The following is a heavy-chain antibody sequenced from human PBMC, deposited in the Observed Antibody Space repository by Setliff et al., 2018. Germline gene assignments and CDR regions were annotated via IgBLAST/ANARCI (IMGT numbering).Heavy chain of an antibody. CDR1: GYTFTGYY. V-gene: IGHV1-2*04. Sequence: GASVKVSCKASGYTFTGYYMHWVRQAPGQGLEWMGWINPNCGGTNYAQKLQGWVTMTRDTSISTAYMELSRLRSDDTAVYYCARGGLELRHWGQGTLVTVSS. J-gene: IGHJ4*02. CDR3: ARGGLELRH. D-gene: IGHD1-7*01. CDR2: INPNCGGT.